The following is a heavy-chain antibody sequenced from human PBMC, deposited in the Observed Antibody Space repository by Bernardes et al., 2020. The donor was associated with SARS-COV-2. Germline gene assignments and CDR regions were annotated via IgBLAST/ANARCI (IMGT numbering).Heavy chain of an antibody. J-gene: IGHJ4*02. CDR1: GFTSCNSG. D-gene: IGHD6-19*01. CDR3: AKCVYTSGFYGFDY. V-gene: IGHV3-23*01. CDR2: ISSSGYTT. Sequence: GGSLRLSCTTSGFTSCNSGMGWVRQAPGKGLEWVSSISSSGYTTDYADSVKGRFTLSRDNSNNTPYLQLRSLRAEDTAIYFCAKCVYTSGFYGFDYWVRGNLVTVSS.